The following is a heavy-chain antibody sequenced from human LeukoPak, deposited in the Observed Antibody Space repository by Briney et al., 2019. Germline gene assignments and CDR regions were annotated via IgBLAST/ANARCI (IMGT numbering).Heavy chain of an antibody. D-gene: IGHD2-21*01. J-gene: IGHJ4*02. CDR1: GFPFSGAY. CDR3: TTDPDNSGGDGDFDY. Sequence: GGSPQLSCTASGFPFSGAYMSWVRQAPGKGLEWVGLIKSKAGGETTDFAAPVKGRFAISRDDSRNTVYLQMNSLTTEDTAVYYCTTDPDNSGGDGDFDYWGQGTLVTVSS. CDR2: IKSKAGGETT. V-gene: IGHV3-15*01.